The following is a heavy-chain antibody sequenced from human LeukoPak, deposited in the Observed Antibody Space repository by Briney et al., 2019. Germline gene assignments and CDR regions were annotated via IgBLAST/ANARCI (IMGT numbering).Heavy chain of an antibody. J-gene: IGHJ4*02. Sequence: SETLSLTCTVSGASISSYYYNWIRQTAGRGLEWIGRLYISGSTDYNPSLKSRVTISVDTSQNQFSLKLTSVTAADTAVYFCARDLSGSLYFDYWGQGVLVTVSS. CDR2: LYISGST. CDR3: ARDLSGSLYFDY. V-gene: IGHV4-4*07. D-gene: IGHD3-10*01. CDR1: GASISSYY.